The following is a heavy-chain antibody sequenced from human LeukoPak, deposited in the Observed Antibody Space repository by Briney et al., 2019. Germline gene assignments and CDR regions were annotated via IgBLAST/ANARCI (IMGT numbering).Heavy chain of an antibody. CDR2: ISHGGIT. CDR3: GIFMDVVPGTMS. CDR1: ARSLTTYF. V-gene: IGHV4-34*01. D-gene: IGHD3-22*01. J-gene: IGHJ4*02. Sequence: PSETLSLTCVLYARSLTTYFCHWIRQAPEKGLEWVGEISHGGITKHNPSLKSRVTMSQDTSKRQFSLKMNSMTAADTGVYYCGIFMDVVPGTMSWGLGTLVTVSS.